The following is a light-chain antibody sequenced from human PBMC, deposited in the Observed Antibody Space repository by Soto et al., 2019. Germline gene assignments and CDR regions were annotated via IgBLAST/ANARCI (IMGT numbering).Light chain of an antibody. V-gene: IGLV1-44*01. CDR1: SSNIGSNT. CDR3: AAWDDSLNGPV. Sequence: QSVLTQPPSASGTPGQRVTISCSGSSSNIGSNTVNWYQQLPGTAPKLLIYNNNQRPSGVPDRFSGSKSGTSASLAISGLQSEDEADYYCAAWDDSLNGPVFGGGTKLPVL. CDR2: NNN. J-gene: IGLJ2*01.